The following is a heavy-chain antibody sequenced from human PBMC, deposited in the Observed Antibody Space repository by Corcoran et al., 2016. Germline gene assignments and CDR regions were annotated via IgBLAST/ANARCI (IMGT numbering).Heavy chain of an antibody. D-gene: IGHD4-17*01. Sequence: QVQLVQSGAEVKKPGASVKVSCKASGYTFTSYYMHWVRQAPGQGLEWMGIINPSGGSTSYAQKFQGRVTMTRDTSTSTVYMELSSLRSEDTAVYYWATFTRGHDYGEHDYYYYGMDVWGQGTTVTVSS. V-gene: IGHV1-46*01. CDR2: INPSGGST. CDR1: GYTFTSYY. CDR3: ATFTRGHDYGEHDYYYYGMDV. J-gene: IGHJ6*02.